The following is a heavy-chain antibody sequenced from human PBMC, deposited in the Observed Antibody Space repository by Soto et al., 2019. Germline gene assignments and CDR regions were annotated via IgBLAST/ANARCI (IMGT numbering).Heavy chain of an antibody. D-gene: IGHD3-22*01. CDR3: TTDDGHYYSSSAYPN. CDR2: IDGVSGTDT. Sequence: PGWSLRLSCALSVVNFITHSMNWVRQAPGKGLEWLSTIDGVSGTDTFYAESVKGRFTISTDTSKNIVFLQMNRLRAEDTAVYFCTTDDGHYYSSSAYPNWGRGTLVTVSS. J-gene: IGHJ1*01. CDR1: VVNFITHS. V-gene: IGHV3-23*01.